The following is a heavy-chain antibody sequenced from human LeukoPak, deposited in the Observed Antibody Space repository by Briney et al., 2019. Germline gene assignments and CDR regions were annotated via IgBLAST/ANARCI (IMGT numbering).Heavy chain of an antibody. V-gene: IGHV4-39*01. Sequence: SETLSLTCTVSGGSISSSSYYWGWIRQPPGKGLEWIGSIYYSGSTYYNPSLKSRVTISVDTSKNQFSLKLSSVTAADTAVYYCARGPPLLKLELPLDPFEFDYWGQGTLVTVSS. D-gene: IGHD1-7*01. CDR1: GGSISSSSYY. CDR3: ARGPPLLKLELPLDPFEFDY. CDR2: IYYSGST. J-gene: IGHJ4*02.